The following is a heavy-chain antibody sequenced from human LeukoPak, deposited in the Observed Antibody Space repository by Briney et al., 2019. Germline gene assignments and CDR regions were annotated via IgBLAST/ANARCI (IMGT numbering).Heavy chain of an antibody. CDR2: IIPILGIA. Sequence: SVKVSCKASGYTFTSYDINWVRQATGQGLEWMGRIIPILGIANYAQKFQGRVTITADKSTSTAYMELSSLRSEDTAVYYCAREASYGDYASLEYWGQGTLVTVSS. J-gene: IGHJ4*02. CDR1: GYTFTSYD. V-gene: IGHV1-69*04. CDR3: AREASYGDYASLEY. D-gene: IGHD4-17*01.